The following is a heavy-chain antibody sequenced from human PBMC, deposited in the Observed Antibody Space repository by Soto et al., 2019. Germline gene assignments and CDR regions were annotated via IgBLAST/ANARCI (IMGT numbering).Heavy chain of an antibody. Sequence: EVQLVESGGGLVQPGESLRLSCAASGFTFSSYWMHWVRQAPGKGLVWVSRINSDGSRTNYADSVKGRFTVSRDNAKNTQYLQMNRLRAEDTAVYYCARVLTGSWNWFDPWGQGTRVTVSS. D-gene: IGHD6-13*01. V-gene: IGHV3-74*01. J-gene: IGHJ5*02. CDR1: GFTFSSYW. CDR3: ARVLTGSWNWFDP. CDR2: INSDGSRT.